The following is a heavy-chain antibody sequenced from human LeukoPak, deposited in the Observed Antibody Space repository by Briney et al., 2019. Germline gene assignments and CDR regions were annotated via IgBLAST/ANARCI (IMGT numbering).Heavy chain of an antibody. CDR3: ASPVGGYDYPYYYYYYGMDV. CDR1: GFTFGDYA. D-gene: IGHD5-12*01. V-gene: IGHV3-49*04. J-gene: IGHJ6*04. Sequence: PGGSLRLSCTASGFTFGDYAMSWVRQAPGKGLEWVGFIRSKAYGGTTEYAASVKGRFTISRDDSKSIAYLQMNSLRAEDTAVYYCASPVGGYDYPYYYYYYGMDVWGKGTTVTVSS. CDR2: IRSKAYGGTT.